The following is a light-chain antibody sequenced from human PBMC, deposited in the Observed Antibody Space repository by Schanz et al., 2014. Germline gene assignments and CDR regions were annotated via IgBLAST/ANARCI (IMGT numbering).Light chain of an antibody. CDR3: GTWDGSLSTWV. CDR2: DNN. J-gene: IGLJ3*02. CDR1: SSNIGNNY. V-gene: IGLV1-51*01. Sequence: QSVLTQPPSMSAAPGQKVTISCSGSSSNIGNNYVSWYQQLPGAAPKLLIYDNNKRPSGFPDRFSGSKSGTSATLGITGLQTGDEADYYCGTWDGSLSTWVFGGGIKLTVL.